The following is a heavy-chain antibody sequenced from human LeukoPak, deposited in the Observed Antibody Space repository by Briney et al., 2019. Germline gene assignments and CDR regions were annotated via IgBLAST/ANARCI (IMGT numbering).Heavy chain of an antibody. CDR1: AFTVSSNH. D-gene: IGHD3-22*01. CDR3: ARDIGHYDSGGYWYYFDY. J-gene: IGHJ4*02. V-gene: IGHV3-66*01. CDR2: IYTGGST. Sequence: PGGSLRLSCAASAFTVSSNHMSWVRQAPGKGLEWVSDIYTGGSTYYADSVKGRFTISRDNSKNTLYLQMNSLRAEDTAVYHCARDIGHYDSGGYWYYFDYWGQGTLVTVSS.